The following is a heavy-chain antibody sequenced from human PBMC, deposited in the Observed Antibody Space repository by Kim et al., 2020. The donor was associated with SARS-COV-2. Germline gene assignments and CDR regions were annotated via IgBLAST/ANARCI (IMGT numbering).Heavy chain of an antibody. Sequence: ASVTVSCRAFGYTFTKSGISWVRQAPGQGLEWMAWISVYNGDTNYAQKLQHRITMTTDTSTNTAYMELRSLTSDDTAVYYCARDPNLASWANHMDGWGTG. CDR3: ARDPNLASWANHMDG. D-gene: IGHD7-27*01. CDR2: ISVYNGDT. J-gene: IGHJ6*03. V-gene: IGHV1-18*01. CDR1: GYTFTKSG.